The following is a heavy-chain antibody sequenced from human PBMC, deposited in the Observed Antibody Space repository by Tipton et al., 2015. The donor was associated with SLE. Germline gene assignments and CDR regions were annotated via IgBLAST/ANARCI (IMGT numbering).Heavy chain of an antibody. Sequence: TLSLTCTVSGGSISSYYWSWIRQAPGKGLEWIASVFRSGTSHYNPSLKRRVTISGDTSKNQFSLKLSSATATDTAVYYCARQNGYSDGGFTYGAAVVGLLDSWGQGTLVTVSS. CDR2: VFRSGTS. CDR3: ARQNGYSDGGFTYGAAVVGLLDS. J-gene: IGHJ4*02. D-gene: IGHD2-15*01. V-gene: IGHV4-59*08. CDR1: GGSISSYY.